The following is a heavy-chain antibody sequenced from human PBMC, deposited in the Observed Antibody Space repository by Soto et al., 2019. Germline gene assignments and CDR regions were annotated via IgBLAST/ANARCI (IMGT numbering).Heavy chain of an antibody. CDR3: ARDMGSAMTTRIFDH. CDR2: IYYGEST. D-gene: IGHD4-17*01. Sequence: QVLVQESGPGLVKPSQTLTLSCTVSGGSVDSGNHYWNWIRQPPGKGLEWIGYIYYGESTYYNPSLKSRATISVDTSQSRFSLRLTSVTAADTAVYYCARDMGSAMTTRIFDHWGQGTLVTVSP. V-gene: IGHV4-30-4*01. J-gene: IGHJ4*02. CDR1: GGSVDSGNHY.